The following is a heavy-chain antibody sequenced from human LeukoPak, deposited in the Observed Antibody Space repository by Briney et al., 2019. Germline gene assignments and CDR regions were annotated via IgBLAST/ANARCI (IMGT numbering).Heavy chain of an antibody. CDR2: ISHSGST. CDR1: GYSFSSAYY. Sequence: PSETLSLTCSVSGYSFSSAYYWGWIRQSPGKGLEWIGSISHSGSTYYNPSLRSRVTISVDTSKNQFSLRLTSVTAADTAVYYCARLARLSLIRGVTGYRSLDVWGKGTKVTVSS. CDR3: ARLARLSLIRGVTGYRSLDV. J-gene: IGHJ6*04. D-gene: IGHD3-10*01. V-gene: IGHV4-38-2*01.